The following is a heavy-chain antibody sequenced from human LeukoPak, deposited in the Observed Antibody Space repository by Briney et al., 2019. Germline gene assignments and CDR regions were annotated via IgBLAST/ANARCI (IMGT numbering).Heavy chain of an antibody. J-gene: IGHJ6*03. Sequence: GVSLRLSCAASGFTFSSYEMNWVRQAPGEGLVWISYISSSGSTTHYADSVQGRFTISRDNAKNSLFLQMNSLRVEDTAVYYCARDGTPLYSSGWVYMDVWGLGTTITISS. V-gene: IGHV3-48*03. CDR1: GFTFSSYE. D-gene: IGHD6-25*01. CDR2: ISSSGSTT. CDR3: ARDGTPLYSSGWVYMDV.